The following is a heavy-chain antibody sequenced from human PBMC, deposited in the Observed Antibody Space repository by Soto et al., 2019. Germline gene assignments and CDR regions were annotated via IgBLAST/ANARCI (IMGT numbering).Heavy chain of an antibody. CDR1: GFSFSGYT. V-gene: IGHV3-23*01. CDR2: INGGGGTT. J-gene: IGHJ4*02. Sequence: EVQLLESGGHLIQPGESLRLSCAASGFSFSGYTMNWVRQAQGKGLEWISGINGGGGTTYYADSVKGRFTISRDDSKNNLYLQMNSPRADDTARYYCAKDRHPGGIWTFDYWGRGTLVTVSS. D-gene: IGHD2-15*01. CDR3: AKDRHPGGIWTFDY.